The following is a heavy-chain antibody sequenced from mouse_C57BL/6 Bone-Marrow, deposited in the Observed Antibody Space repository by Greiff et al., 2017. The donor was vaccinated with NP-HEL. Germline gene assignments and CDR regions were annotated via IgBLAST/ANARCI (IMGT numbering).Heavy chain of an antibody. CDR3: SSYIPQFITTVERAY. Sequence: EVQLQQSGPVLVKPGASVKMSCKASGYTFTDYYMNWVKQSHGKSLEWIGVINPYNGGTSYNQKFKGKATLTVDKSSSTAYMELNSLTSEDSAVYYCSSYIPQFITTVERAYWGQGTLVTVSA. D-gene: IGHD1-1*01. CDR2: INPYNGGT. CDR1: GYTFTDYY. J-gene: IGHJ3*01. V-gene: IGHV1-19*01.